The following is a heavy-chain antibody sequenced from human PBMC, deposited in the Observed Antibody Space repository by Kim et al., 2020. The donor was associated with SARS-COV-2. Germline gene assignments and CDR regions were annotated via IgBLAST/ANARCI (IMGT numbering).Heavy chain of an antibody. CDR2: IRSKAYGGTT. Sequence: GGSLRLSCTASGFTFGDYAMSWFRQAPGKGLEWVGFIRSKAYGGTTEYAASVKGRFTISRVDSKSIAYLQMNSLKTEDTAVYYCTRELPGGRLGGWAKGAWGYWGQGTLDTVSS. CDR3: TRELPGGRLGGWAKGAWGY. V-gene: IGHV3-49*03. D-gene: IGHD6-19*01. CDR1: GFTFGDYA. J-gene: IGHJ4*02.